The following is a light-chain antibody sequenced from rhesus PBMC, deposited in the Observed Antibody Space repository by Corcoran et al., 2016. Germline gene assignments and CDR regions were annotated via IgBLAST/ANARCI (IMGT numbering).Light chain of an antibody. J-gene: IGKJ4*01. CDR1: QGISNW. CDR3: QQHDSSPLT. CDR2: RAS. V-gene: IGKV1-69*01. Sequence: DIQMTQSPSSLSASVGDRVTITCRASQGISNWLAWYQQKPGKAPKLLIYRASNLETGVPSRFRGSRSGTDFPLTISSLQPEDIATYYCQQHDSSPLTFGGGTKVEIK.